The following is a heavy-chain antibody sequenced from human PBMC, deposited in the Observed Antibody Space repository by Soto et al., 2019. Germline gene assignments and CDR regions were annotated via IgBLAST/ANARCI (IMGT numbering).Heavy chain of an antibody. CDR1: GYTFTSYA. CDR3: ARDFWSGRNYYYGMDV. Sequence: GASVKVSCKASGYTFTSYAMTWVRQAPGQGFEWMGGIIPIFGTANYAQKFQGRVTITADESTSTAYMELSSLRSEDTAVYYCARDFWSGRNYYYGMDVWGQGTTVTVSS. J-gene: IGHJ6*02. CDR2: IIPIFGTA. V-gene: IGHV1-69*13. D-gene: IGHD3-3*01.